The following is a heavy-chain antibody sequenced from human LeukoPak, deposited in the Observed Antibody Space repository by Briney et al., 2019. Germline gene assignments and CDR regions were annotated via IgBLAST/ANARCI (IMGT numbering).Heavy chain of an antibody. Sequence: PSETLSLTCTVSGGSISSGSYYWSWIRQPAGKGLEWIGRIYTSGSTNYNPSLKSRVTISVDTSKNQFSLKLSSVTAADTAVYYCARNAGGRSSWYYFDYWGQGTLVTVSS. CDR1: GGSISSGSYY. CDR3: ARNAGGRSSWYYFDY. V-gene: IGHV4-61*02. D-gene: IGHD6-13*01. J-gene: IGHJ4*02. CDR2: IYTSGST.